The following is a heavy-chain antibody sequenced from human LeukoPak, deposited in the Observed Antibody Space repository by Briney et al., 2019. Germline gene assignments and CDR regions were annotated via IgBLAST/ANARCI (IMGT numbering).Heavy chain of an antibody. Sequence: SSETLSLTCAVSGGSTSSSNWWSWVRQPPGKGLEWSGEIYHSGSTNYNPSLKSRVTISVDKSKNQFSLKLSSVTAADTAVYYCARVGDSSGFGAFDIWGQGTMVTVSS. V-gene: IGHV4-4*02. D-gene: IGHD3-22*01. CDR2: IYHSGST. CDR3: ARVGDSSGFGAFDI. CDR1: GGSTSSSNW. J-gene: IGHJ3*02.